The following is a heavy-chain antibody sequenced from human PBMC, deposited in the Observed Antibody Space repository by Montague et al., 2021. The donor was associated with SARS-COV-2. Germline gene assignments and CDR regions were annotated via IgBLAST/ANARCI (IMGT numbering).Heavy chain of an antibody. CDR3: ARQAAGSYFYYGADV. V-gene: IGHV4-59*12. J-gene: IGHJ6*02. D-gene: IGHD6-13*01. CDR1: GDSINTYY. Sequence: SETLSLTCTVSGDSINTYYWNWIRQPPGKGLEWLGSIFYTGSTXXXPSXXXRVTISLDTSKNQFFLKVTSVTAADTAVYYCARQAAGSYFYYGADVWGQGTTVTVSS. CDR2: IFYTGST.